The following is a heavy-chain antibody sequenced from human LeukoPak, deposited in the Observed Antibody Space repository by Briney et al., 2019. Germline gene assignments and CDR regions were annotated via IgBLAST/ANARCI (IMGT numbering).Heavy chain of an antibody. CDR1: GFTFSSYA. J-gene: IGHJ4*02. CDR2: ISDSSIST. D-gene: IGHD3-16*01. Sequence: GGSLRLSCAASGFTFSSYAMSWVRQAPGKGLEWVSGISDSSISTYYAESVKGRFTISRDNSKNTLYLQMNSLRAEDTALYYCATHPAWGSFDDWGQGPLVTVSA. V-gene: IGHV3-23*01. CDR3: ATHPAWGSFDD.